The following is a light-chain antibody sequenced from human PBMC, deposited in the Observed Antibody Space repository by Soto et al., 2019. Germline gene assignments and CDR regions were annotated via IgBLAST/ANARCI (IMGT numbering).Light chain of an antibody. CDR2: EVS. V-gene: IGLV2-14*01. CDR3: SSYTSSTTQV. J-gene: IGLJ3*02. Sequence: QSALTQPASVSGSPGQSITISCAGNSSEVGAYNYVSWYQQHPGKAPKLGIYEVSNRPSGVSNRFSGSKSGNTASLTSAGLQAEDEAYYYCSSYTSSTTQVFGGGTKLTVL. CDR1: SSEVGAYNY.